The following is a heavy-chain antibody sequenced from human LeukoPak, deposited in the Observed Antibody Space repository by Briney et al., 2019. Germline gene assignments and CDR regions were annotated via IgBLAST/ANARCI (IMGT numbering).Heavy chain of an antibody. Sequence: ASVKVSCKASGYTFTSYGISWVRQAPGQGLEWMGWISPYNGNTNYAQKLQGRVTMTTDTSTSTAYMELRSLSSDATAVYYCVRAPLRGYCSSTRCDMAEYFDDWGQGTLVTVSS. CDR3: VRAPLRGYCSSTRCDMAEYFDD. J-gene: IGHJ4*02. CDR2: ISPYNGNT. V-gene: IGHV1-18*01. D-gene: IGHD2-2*02. CDR1: GYTFTSYG.